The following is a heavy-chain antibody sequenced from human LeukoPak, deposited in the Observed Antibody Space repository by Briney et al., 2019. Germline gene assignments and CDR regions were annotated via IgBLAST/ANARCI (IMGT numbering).Heavy chain of an antibody. J-gene: IGHJ3*02. D-gene: IGHD2-15*01. V-gene: IGHV3-43*02. Sequence: GGSLRLSCAASGFTFDDYAMHWVRQAPGKGLVWVSLISGDGGSTYYADSVKGRFTISRDNSKNSLYLQMNSLRTEDTALYYCAKVGCSGGSCYPYDAFDIWGQGTMVTVSS. CDR1: GFTFDDYA. CDR3: AKVGCSGGSCYPYDAFDI. CDR2: ISGDGGST.